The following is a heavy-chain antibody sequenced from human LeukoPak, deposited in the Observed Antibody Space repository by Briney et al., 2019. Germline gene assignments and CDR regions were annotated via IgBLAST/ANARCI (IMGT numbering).Heavy chain of an antibody. V-gene: IGHV1-2*02. CDR2: INPRSGGT. Sequence: ATVKLSCNASPYIFAACLLQCFRQPPAQNREWMVRINPRSGGTKYAHRFQDRVTMTRETSMSTVYMAVKRLGSDDTAVYYCARTFRNDVVTGPLDQWGQGTLVAVSS. CDR3: ARTFRNDVVTGPLDQ. J-gene: IGHJ4*02. D-gene: IGHD3-9*01. CDR1: PYIFAACL.